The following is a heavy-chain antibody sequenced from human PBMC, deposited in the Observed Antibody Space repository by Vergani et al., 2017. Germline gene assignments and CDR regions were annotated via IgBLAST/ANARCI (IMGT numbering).Heavy chain of an antibody. CDR2: IIPIFGTA. Sequence: QVQLVQSGAEVKKPGSSVKVSCKASGGTFSSYAISWVRPAPGQGLEWMGRIIPIFGTANYAQRFQGRVTITADESTSTAYMELSSLRSEDTAVYYCARDLGYRYGNNWFDPWGQGTLVTVSS. D-gene: IGHD5-18*01. CDR3: ARDLGYRYGNNWFDP. CDR1: GGTFSSYA. V-gene: IGHV1-69*18. J-gene: IGHJ5*02.